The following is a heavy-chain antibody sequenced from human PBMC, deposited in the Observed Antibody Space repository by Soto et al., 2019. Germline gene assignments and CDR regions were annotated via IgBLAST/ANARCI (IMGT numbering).Heavy chain of an antibody. CDR3: ARDVIETYYYYGMDV. J-gene: IGHJ6*02. V-gene: IGHV3-11*01. CDR2: ISSSGSTI. CDR1: GFTFSEYY. D-gene: IGHD3-22*01. Sequence: GGSLRLSCAASGFTFSEYYMSWIRQAPGKGLEWLSYISSSGSTIYYADSVKGRFTISRDNAKNSLYLQMNSKRAEDTAVYYCARDVIETYYYYGMDVWDRGTTFTTSS.